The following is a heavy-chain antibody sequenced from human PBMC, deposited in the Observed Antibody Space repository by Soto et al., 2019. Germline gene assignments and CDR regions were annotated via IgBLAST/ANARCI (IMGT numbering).Heavy chain of an antibody. Sequence: GGSLRLSCAASGFTVSSKYMSWVRQAPGKGLEWVSLIQSGGPTYYADSVKGRFTISRDTSENTVHLQMDSLRAEDTAVYYCERDDVLFVGGRCYGVPLDVWGKGTTLTVSS. D-gene: IGHD2-15*01. CDR2: IQSGGPT. CDR1: GFTVSSKY. J-gene: IGHJ6*04. V-gene: IGHV3-66*01. CDR3: ERDDVLFVGGRCYGVPLDV.